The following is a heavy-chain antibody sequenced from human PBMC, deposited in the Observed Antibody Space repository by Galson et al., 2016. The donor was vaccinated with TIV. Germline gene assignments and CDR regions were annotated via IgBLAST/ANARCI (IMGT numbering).Heavy chain of an antibody. CDR2: AGLRDDT. D-gene: IGHD1-7*01. CDR3: AKGLKGTPGIDYNMDV. V-gene: IGHV3-13*01. Sequence: SCKASGYTFTRYYTHWVRQVKGKGLGWVASAGLRDDTYYAESMRGRFTIFRVNAQNSVYLQMNSLRVEDAAMYYCAKGLKGTPGIDYNMDVWGQGTTVTVSS. CDR1: GYTFTRYY. J-gene: IGHJ6*02.